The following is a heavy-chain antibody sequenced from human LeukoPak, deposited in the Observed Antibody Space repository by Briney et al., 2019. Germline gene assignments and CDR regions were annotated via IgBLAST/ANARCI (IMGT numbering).Heavy chain of an antibody. D-gene: IGHD3-16*01. J-gene: IGHJ3*02. V-gene: IGHV1-18*01. CDR2: ISGYNGNT. Sequence: GASVKVSCKASGYTFTSYDIHWVRQAPGQGLEWMGWISGYNGNTNYAQKLQGRVTMTTDTSTSTVYLELRSLRSDDTAVYYCARPRSLMSRDAFDIWGQGTMVTVSS. CDR1: GYTFTSYD. CDR3: ARPRSLMSRDAFDI.